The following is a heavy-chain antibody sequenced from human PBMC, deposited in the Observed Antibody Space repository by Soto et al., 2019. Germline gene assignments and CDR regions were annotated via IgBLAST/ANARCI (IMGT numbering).Heavy chain of an antibody. Sequence: ASVKVSCKASGYTFTSYAMNWVQQAPGQGLEWMGWINTNTGNPTYAQGFTGRLVFSLDTSVSTAYLQICSLKAEDTAVYYCAREINWNYVELDHNWFDPWGQGXLVTVSS. J-gene: IGHJ5*02. CDR2: INTNTGNP. CDR3: AREINWNYVELDHNWFDP. V-gene: IGHV7-4-1*01. D-gene: IGHD1-7*01. CDR1: GYTFTSYA.